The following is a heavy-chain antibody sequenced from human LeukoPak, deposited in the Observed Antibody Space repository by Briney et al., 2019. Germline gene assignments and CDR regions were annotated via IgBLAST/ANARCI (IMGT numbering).Heavy chain of an antibody. J-gene: IGHJ6*03. V-gene: IGHV1-69*04. D-gene: IGHD3-9*01. CDR3: ARTVRYFDWLHYYYMDV. CDR2: IIPILGIA. Sequence: GASVKVSCKASGGTFSSYAISWVRQAPGQGLEWMGRIIPILGIANYAQKFQGRVTITADKSTSTAYMELSSLRSEDTAVYYCARTVRYFDWLHYYYMDVWGKGTTVTVSS. CDR1: GGTFSSYA.